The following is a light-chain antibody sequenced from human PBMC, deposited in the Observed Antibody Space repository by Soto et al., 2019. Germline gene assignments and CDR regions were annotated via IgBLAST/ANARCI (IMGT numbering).Light chain of an antibody. J-gene: IGLJ1*01. Sequence: QSVLTQPPSVSGAPGQRVTISCTGSSSSIGAGYDVHWYQQRPGTAPKLLIFGNSNRPSGVPDRFSGSKSGTSAYLTITGLHAEDEGDYSCQSYDSTLSDRYVFGSGTKLTVL. CDR2: GNS. V-gene: IGLV1-40*01. CDR3: QSYDSTLSDRYV. CDR1: SSSIGAGYD.